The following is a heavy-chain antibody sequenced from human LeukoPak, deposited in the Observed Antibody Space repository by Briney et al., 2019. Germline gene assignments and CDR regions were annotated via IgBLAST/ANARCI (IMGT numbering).Heavy chain of an antibody. CDR2: IHRSGNT. CDR3: VRDSYGGNRDFDF. CDR1: GDSISTSHYY. V-gene: IGHV4-39*01. D-gene: IGHD4/OR15-4a*01. Sequence: KPSETLSLTCFVSGDSISTSHYYWRWIRQPPGKGLEWIGSIHRSGNTYYNPSLKSRVTTSVDMSKNQFSLKLTSVTAGDTAVYYCVRDSYGGNRDFDFWGQGTQVTVSS. J-gene: IGHJ4*02.